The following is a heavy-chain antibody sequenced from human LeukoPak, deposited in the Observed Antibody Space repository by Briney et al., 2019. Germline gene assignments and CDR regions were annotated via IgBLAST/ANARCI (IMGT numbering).Heavy chain of an antibody. CDR1: GGSISSDSYY. CDR3: ARCSITPYYFDY. CDR2: IYTSGST. Sequence: SETLSLTCTVSGGSISSDSYYWSWIRQPAGKGLEWIGRIYTSGSTNYSPSLKSRVTISVDTSKNQFSLKLSSVTAADTAVYYCARCSITPYYFDYWGQGTLVTVSS. D-gene: IGHD5-12*01. V-gene: IGHV4-61*02. J-gene: IGHJ4*02.